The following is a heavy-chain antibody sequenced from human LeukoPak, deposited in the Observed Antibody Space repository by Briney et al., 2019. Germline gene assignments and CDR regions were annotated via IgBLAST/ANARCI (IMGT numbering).Heavy chain of an antibody. Sequence: SETLSLTCTVSGGSISRHFWSWIRQPAGKELEWIGRIFDDGTTNYNPSLKSRVTLSVDTSKEQFSLKVTSVTAADTAVYYCARRSIAAPFDYWGQGTLLTVSS. CDR2: IFDDGTT. CDR1: GGSISRHF. V-gene: IGHV4-4*07. D-gene: IGHD6-6*01. CDR3: ARRSIAAPFDY. J-gene: IGHJ4*02.